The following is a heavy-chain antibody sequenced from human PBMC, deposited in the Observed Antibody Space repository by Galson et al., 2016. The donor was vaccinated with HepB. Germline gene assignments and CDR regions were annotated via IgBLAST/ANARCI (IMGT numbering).Heavy chain of an antibody. CDR1: GGSISNYY. Sequence: SETLSLTCTVSGGSISNYYWSWVRRPPGKGLEWIGYIYYSGSTNYNPSLRSRVTMSGDMSKKQFSLKLSSVTAADTAVYYCARVKWEQKASYFDYWGQGSLVTVSS. CDR2: IYYSGST. CDR3: ARVKWEQKASYFDY. J-gene: IGHJ4*02. D-gene: IGHD1-26*01. V-gene: IGHV4-59*01.